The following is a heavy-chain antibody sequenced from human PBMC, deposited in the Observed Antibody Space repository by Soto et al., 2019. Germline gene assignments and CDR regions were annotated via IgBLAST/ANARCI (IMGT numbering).Heavy chain of an antibody. J-gene: IGHJ4*02. CDR3: ATAEVDY. CDR2: MTGDGRTT. V-gene: IGHV3-74*03. Sequence: GGSLRLSCAASGFTFGDYWMHWVRQPPGKGPEWVSRMTGDGRTTQYADSVKGRFTASRDNAKSTLYLQMSSLRAEDTAVYYCATAEVDYWRPGTLVTVSS. CDR1: GFTFGDYW.